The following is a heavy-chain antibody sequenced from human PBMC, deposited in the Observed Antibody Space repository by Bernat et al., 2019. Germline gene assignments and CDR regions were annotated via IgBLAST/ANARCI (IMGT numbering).Heavy chain of an antibody. CDR3: EHKAATVTYWDFDL. Sequence: QITLKESGPTLVKPTQTLTLTCTFSGFSLSTSGVGVGWIRQPPGKALEWLALIYWDDDKRYRPSLKSRLTITKVTSKNQVVLTMTNMDPVDTATYYCEHKAATVTYWDFDLWGRGTLVTVSS. J-gene: IGHJ2*01. D-gene: IGHD4-17*01. CDR1: GFSLSTSGVG. V-gene: IGHV2-5*02. CDR2: IYWDDDK.